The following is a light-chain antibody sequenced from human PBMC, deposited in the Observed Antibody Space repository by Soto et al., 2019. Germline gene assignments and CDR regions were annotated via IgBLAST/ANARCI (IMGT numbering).Light chain of an antibody. CDR3: SSYSSTTTLIL. V-gene: IGLV2-14*01. J-gene: IGLJ3*02. CDR2: EVS. Sequence: QSALTQPASVSGSPGQSITISCTGTSSDVGDYDYVSWYQRHPGKAPKLMIYEVSNRPSGVSSRFSGSKSGNTASLTISGLQAEDEADYYCSSYSSTTTLILFGGGTKLTVL. CDR1: SSDVGDYDY.